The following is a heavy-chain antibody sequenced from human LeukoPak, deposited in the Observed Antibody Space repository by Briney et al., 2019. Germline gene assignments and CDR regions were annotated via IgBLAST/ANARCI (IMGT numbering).Heavy chain of an antibody. D-gene: IGHD3-16*02. J-gene: IGHJ5*02. CDR1: GYTFTSYD. CDR2: IIPIFGTT. Sequence: SVKVSCKASGYTFTSYDINWVRQAPGQGLEWMGVIIPIFGTTNYAQKFQGRVTITADESTSTAYMELSSLRSEDTAVYYCARDQGLYSWFDPWGQGTLVTVSS. V-gene: IGHV1-69*13. CDR3: ARDQGLYSWFDP.